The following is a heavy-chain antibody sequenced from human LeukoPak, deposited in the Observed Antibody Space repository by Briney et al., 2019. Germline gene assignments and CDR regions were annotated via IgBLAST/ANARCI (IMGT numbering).Heavy chain of an antibody. CDR3: ARVGEYQLLSHYSYYYYMDV. CDR2: IYYSGST. V-gene: IGHV4-59*01. Sequence: PSETLSLTCTVSGGSISSYYWSWIRQPPGKGLEWIGYIYYSGSTNYNPSLKSRVTISVDTSKNQFSLKLSSVTAADTAVYYCARVGEYQLLSHYSYYYYMDVWGKGTTVTVSS. J-gene: IGHJ6*03. CDR1: GGSISSYY. D-gene: IGHD2-2*01.